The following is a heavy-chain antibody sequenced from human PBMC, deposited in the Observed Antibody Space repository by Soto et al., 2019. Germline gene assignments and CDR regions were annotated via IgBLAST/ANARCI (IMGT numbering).Heavy chain of an antibody. V-gene: IGHV4-61*08. J-gene: IGHJ4*02. CDR3: ARESYYGSGATVVAY. Sequence: SETLPLTCALSGGSISSCGYSWSWIRQPPGKGLEWIGYIYYSGSTSYNPSLKSRVTISVDTSKNQFSLKVNSVTAADTAVYYCARESYYGSGATVVAYWGQGTLVTVSS. CDR1: GGSISSCGYS. CDR2: IYYSGST. D-gene: IGHD3-10*01.